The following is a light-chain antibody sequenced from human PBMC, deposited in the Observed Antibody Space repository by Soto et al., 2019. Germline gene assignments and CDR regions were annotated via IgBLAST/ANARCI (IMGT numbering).Light chain of an antibody. CDR2: AAS. V-gene: IGKV1-39*01. CDR1: ETINNY. Sequence: DIRMTQSPSSLSVSVGDGVTITCRASETINNYLNWYQQKPGRAPKLLIHAASTLQSGVPSRFSGSGSGTDFPLTISSLQPEDFATYSCQQSYTTPWTFGLGTRVEI. J-gene: IGKJ1*01. CDR3: QQSYTTPWT.